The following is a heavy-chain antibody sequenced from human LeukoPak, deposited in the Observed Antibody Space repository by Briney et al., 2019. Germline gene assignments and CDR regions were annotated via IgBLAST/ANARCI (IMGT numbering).Heavy chain of an antibody. Sequence: PGGSLRLSCAVSGLNFNDAWMSWVRQAPGKGLEWVSAISGSGGSTYYADSVKGRFTISRDNSKNTLYLQMNSLRAEDTAVYYCAKSHAGYSSSWDPYYFDYWGQGTLVTVSS. V-gene: IGHV3-23*01. CDR3: AKSHAGYSSSWDPYYFDY. D-gene: IGHD6-13*01. CDR1: GLNFNDAW. J-gene: IGHJ4*02. CDR2: ISGSGGST.